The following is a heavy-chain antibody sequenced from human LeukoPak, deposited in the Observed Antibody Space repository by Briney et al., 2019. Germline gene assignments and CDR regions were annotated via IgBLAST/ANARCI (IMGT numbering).Heavy chain of an antibody. J-gene: IGHJ6*03. CDR3: AKAAYYYYMDV. Sequence: PGGSLRLSCAASGFTFSGHSMYWVRQAPGKGLEYVSAISSDGGSTYYADSVKGRFTISRDNSKNTLYLQMGSLRAEDMAVYYCAKAAYYYYMDVWGKGTTVTVSS. D-gene: IGHD6-25*01. CDR1: GFTFSGHS. V-gene: IGHV3-64*02. CDR2: ISSDGGST.